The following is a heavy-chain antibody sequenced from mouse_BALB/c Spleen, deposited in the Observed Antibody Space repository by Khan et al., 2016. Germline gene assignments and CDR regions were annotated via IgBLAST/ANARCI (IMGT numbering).Heavy chain of an antibody. CDR2: ISYSGST. Sequence: EVQLQESGPGLVKPSQSLSLTCTVTGYSITSDYAWNWIRQFPGNKLEWMGYISYSGSTTYNPSLKSRISITRDTSKNQFFLQLNSVTTEDTATYYCARSYGYRAFAYWGQGTRVTVSA. D-gene: IGHD2-2*01. CDR3: ARSYGYRAFAY. J-gene: IGHJ3*01. CDR1: GYSITSDYA. V-gene: IGHV3-2*02.